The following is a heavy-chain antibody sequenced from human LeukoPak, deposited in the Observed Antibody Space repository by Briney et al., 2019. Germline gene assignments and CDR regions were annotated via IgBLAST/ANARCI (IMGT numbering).Heavy chain of an antibody. CDR1: VYSISSGYY. CDR3: ARVIKDTTMVRLTSDWFDP. Sequence: SETLSLTCTVSVYSISSGYYWGWIRQPPGKGLEWIGSIYYSGSTYYNPSLKSRVTISVDTSKNQFSLKLSSVTAADTAMYYCARVIKDTTMVRLTSDWFDPWGQGILVSVSS. CDR2: IYYSGST. J-gene: IGHJ5*02. D-gene: IGHD5-18*01. V-gene: IGHV4-38-2*02.